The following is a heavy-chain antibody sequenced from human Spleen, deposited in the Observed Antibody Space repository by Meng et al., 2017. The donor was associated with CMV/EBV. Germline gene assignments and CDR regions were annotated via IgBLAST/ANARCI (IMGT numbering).Heavy chain of an antibody. CDR2: IYTSGST. V-gene: IGHV4-4*07. CDR1: GGSISSYY. J-gene: IGHJ4*02. D-gene: IGHD5-24*01. CDR3: ARVEMATMTFDY. Sequence: QVQLQESGPGLVKPSENLPLTCTVSGGSISSYYWSWIRQHAGMGLEWIGRIYTSGSTNYNPSLKSRVIMSVDTSKNQFSLKLSSVTAADTAVYYCARVEMATMTFDYWGQGPLVTVAS.